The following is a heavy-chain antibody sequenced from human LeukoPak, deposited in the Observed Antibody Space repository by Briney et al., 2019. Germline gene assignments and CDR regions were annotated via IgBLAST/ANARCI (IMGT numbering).Heavy chain of an antibody. J-gene: IGHJ4*02. D-gene: IGHD5-12*01. V-gene: IGHV3-23*01. CDR1: GLTFSNHP. CDR2: ISGSGSRT. Sequence: PGGSLRLSCAASGLTFSNHPMSWVRQAPGKGLEWVSAISGSGSRTYYADSVKGRFTISRDNAKNSLYLQMNSLRAEDTAVYYCARGGYDYWGQGTLVTVSS. CDR3: ARGGYDY.